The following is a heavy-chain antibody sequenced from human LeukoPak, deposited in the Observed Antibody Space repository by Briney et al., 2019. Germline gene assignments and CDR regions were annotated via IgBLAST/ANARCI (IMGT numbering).Heavy chain of an antibody. V-gene: IGHV3-7*03. D-gene: IGHD2-15*01. CDR2: IKQDGSEK. CDR3: ARDWMVVAATPDYFDY. J-gene: IGHJ4*02. Sequence: GGSLSLSCAASGFTFSNYWMSWVRQAPGKGLEWVANIKQDGSEKFYVDSVKGRFTISRDNAKNSLYLQMNSLRAEDTAVYYCARDWMVVAATPDYFDYWGQGTLVTVSS. CDR1: GFTFSNYW.